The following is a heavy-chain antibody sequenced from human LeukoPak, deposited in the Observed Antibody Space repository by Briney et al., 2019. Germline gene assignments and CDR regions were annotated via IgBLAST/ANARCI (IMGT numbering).Heavy chain of an antibody. V-gene: IGHV1-24*01. CDR1: GYTLTELS. J-gene: IGHJ4*02. D-gene: IGHD4-17*01. CDR2: FDPEDGET. Sequence: ASVKVSCKVSGYTLTELSMHWVRQAPGKGLEWMGGFDPEDGETIYAQKFQGRVTMTEDTSTDTAYMELSSLRSEDTAVYYCAKEWGVDYGLRYWGQGTLVTVSS. CDR3: AKEWGVDYGLRY.